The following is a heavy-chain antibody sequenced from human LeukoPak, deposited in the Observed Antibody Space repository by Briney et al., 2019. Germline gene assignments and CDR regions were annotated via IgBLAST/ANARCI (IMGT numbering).Heavy chain of an antibody. CDR2: IKQDGSDK. J-gene: IGHJ6*02. CDR1: GFTFSTFW. D-gene: IGHD1-14*01. V-gene: IGHV3-7*01. Sequence: GGSLRLSCAASGFTFSTFWMTWVRQAPGKGLEWVANIKQDGSDKHFVDSVKGRVTISRDNARNSLYLQMNSLRAEDTAVYYCARLTGSKADGMDVWGQGTTVTVSS. CDR3: ARLTGSKADGMDV.